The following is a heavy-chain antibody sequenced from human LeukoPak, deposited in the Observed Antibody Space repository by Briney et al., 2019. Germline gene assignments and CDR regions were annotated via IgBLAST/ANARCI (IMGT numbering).Heavy chain of an antibody. CDR3: ARDTKDDY. V-gene: IGHV3-48*01. Sequence: PGGSLRLSCAASGFDFTTYSMNWVRQAPGKGLEWVSYISSSSDTIYYAHSVKGRFTVSRDNGKSSLYLQMSGLRADDTAMYYCARDTKDDYWGQGTLVTVSS. CDR2: ISSSSDTI. J-gene: IGHJ4*02. CDR1: GFDFTTYS. D-gene: IGHD3-3*01.